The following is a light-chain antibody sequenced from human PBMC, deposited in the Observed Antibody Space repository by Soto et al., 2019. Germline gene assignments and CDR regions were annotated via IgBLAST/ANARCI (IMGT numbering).Light chain of an antibody. Sequence: QLVLTQSSSASASLGSSVKLTCTLSSGHSSYIIAWHQQQPGRAPRYLLKLEGSGTYYKGSGVPGRFSGSSSGADRYLTISNLQFEDEADYYCETWDSNTRVFGGGTQLTVL. J-gene: IGLJ3*02. CDR3: ETWDSNTRV. V-gene: IGLV4-60*02. CDR2: LEGSGTY. CDR1: SGHSSYI.